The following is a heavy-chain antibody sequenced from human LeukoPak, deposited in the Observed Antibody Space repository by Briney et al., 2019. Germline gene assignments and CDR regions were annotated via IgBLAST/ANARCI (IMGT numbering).Heavy chain of an antibody. CDR3: ARDPRYCSGGSCYPLL. CDR1: GFTFSSYS. Sequence: GGSLRLSCAASGFTFSSYSMNWVRQAPGKGLEWVSSISSSSSYIYYADSVKGRFTISRDNAKNSLYLQMNSLRAEDTALYYCARDPRYCSGGSCYPLLWGQGTLVTVSS. V-gene: IGHV3-21*04. J-gene: IGHJ4*02. CDR2: ISSSSSYI. D-gene: IGHD2-15*01.